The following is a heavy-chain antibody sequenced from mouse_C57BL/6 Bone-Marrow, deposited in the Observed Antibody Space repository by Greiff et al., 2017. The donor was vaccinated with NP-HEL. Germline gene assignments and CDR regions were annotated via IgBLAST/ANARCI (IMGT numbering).Heavy chain of an antibody. CDR1: GFTFNTYA. D-gene: IGHD1-1*01. CDR3: VREHSSSRDWFAG. J-gene: IGHJ3*01. CDR2: IRSKRSNYAT. V-gene: IGHV10-3*01. Sequence: EADGGLVQPKGSLKLSCAAPGFTFNTYAMHWVRQAPGKGLEWVARIRSKRSNYATYYADSVKDRFTISRDDSQSMLYLQMNNLKTEDAAVYCCVREHSSSRDWFAGWGKGTLVTVSA.